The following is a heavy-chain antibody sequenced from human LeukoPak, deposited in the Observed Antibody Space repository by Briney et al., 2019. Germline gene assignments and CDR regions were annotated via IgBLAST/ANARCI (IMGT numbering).Heavy chain of an antibody. Sequence: ASVKVSCKASGYTFTTYGINWVRQAPGQGLEWMGWISGYDGKTNYAQKLRDRVTMLRDTAASTVYMELRSLTTDDTAVYYCARAGSSWDWFDPWGQGTLVTVSS. D-gene: IGHD6-13*01. V-gene: IGHV1-18*01. CDR3: ARAGSSWDWFDP. CDR2: ISGYDGKT. J-gene: IGHJ5*02. CDR1: GYTFTTYG.